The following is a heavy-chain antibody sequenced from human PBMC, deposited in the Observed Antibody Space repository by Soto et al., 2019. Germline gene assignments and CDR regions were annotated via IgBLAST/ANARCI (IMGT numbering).Heavy chain of an antibody. J-gene: IGHJ4*02. V-gene: IGHV3-23*01. CDR3: TKDGNWLDVYFDV. Sequence: EVQLLESGGGLVQPGGSLRLSCVGSGIEFSNYAMSWVRQAPGKGLEWVSIVSASGRSRYHADSVKGRFTISRDNSKNTLYLHMTKLRAEDTALYYCTKDGNWLDVYFDVWGQGTPVTVSS. CDR2: VSASGRSR. CDR1: GIEFSNYA. D-gene: IGHD6-19*01.